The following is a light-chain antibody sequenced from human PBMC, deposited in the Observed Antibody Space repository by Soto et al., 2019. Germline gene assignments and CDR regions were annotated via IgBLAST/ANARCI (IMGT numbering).Light chain of an antibody. V-gene: IGLV1-51*01. CDR1: NSNIGGNF. J-gene: IGLJ2*01. CDR3: AAFDSSLTAMV. Sequence: QSVLTQPPSVSAAPGQSVTISCSGANSNIGGNFVSWYQQFPGTAPKLLIYDDTTRPSGIPERFSGSKSGTSATLGITGLQTGDEANYYCAAFDSSLTAMVFGGGTKLTVL. CDR2: DDT.